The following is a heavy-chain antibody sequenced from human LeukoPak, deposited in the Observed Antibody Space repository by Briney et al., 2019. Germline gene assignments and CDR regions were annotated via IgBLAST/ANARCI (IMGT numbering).Heavy chain of an antibody. Sequence: SETLSLTCTVSGGSISSGSYYWSWIRQPAGKGLEWLGRIYTSGSTNYNPSLKSRVTISVDTSKNQFSLKLSSVTAADTAVYYCARGNYGDYKYYYYYYMDVWGKGTTVTVSS. D-gene: IGHD4-17*01. J-gene: IGHJ6*03. CDR2: IYTSGST. CDR3: ARGNYGDYKYYYYYYMDV. CDR1: GGSISSGSYY. V-gene: IGHV4-61*02.